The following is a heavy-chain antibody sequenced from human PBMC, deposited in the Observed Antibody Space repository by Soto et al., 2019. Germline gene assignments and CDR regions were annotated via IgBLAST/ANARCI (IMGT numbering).Heavy chain of an antibody. CDR1: GGSISGYY. J-gene: IGHJ4*02. CDR2: IYSSGST. Sequence: SETLSLTCSISGGSISGYYWNWIRQSPGKGLEWIGYIYSSGSTHYNPSLQNRVTISIDTSKNQVSLKVNSVTAADTAVYYCARDHPHSYGVYYFDYWGQGTPVTVSS. CDR3: ARDHPHSYGVYYFDY. D-gene: IGHD5-18*01. V-gene: IGHV4-59*01.